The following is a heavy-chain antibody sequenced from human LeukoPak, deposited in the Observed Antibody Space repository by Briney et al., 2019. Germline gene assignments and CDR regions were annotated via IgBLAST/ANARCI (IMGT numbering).Heavy chain of an antibody. V-gene: IGHV4-39*07. CDR2: INHSGST. J-gene: IGHJ4*02. CDR3: ASQYYGSGAYDY. Sequence: SETLSLTCTVSGDSISSGDYYWSWIRQPPGKGLEWIGEINHSGSTNYNPSLKSRVTISVDTSKNQFSLKLSSVTAADTAVYYCASQYYGSGAYDYWGQGTLVTVSS. D-gene: IGHD3-10*01. CDR1: GDSISSGDYY.